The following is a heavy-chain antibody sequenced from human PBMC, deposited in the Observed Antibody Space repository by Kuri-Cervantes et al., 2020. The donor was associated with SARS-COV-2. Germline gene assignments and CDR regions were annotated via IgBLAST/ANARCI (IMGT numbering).Heavy chain of an antibody. J-gene: IGHJ4*02. D-gene: IGHD2-2*02. CDR2: IYSGDSDT. Sequence: GGSLRLSCKGSGYSFTSYWIGWVRQMPGKGLEWMGIIYSGDSDTRYSPSFQGQVTISADKSISTAYLQWSSLKASDTAMYYCARQSADCSSTSCYIDYWGQGTLVTVSS. V-gene: IGHV5-51*01. CDR1: GYSFTSYW. CDR3: ARQSADCSSTSCYIDY.